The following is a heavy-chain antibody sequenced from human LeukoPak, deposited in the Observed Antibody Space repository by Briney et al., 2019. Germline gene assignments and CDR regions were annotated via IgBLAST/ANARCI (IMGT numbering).Heavy chain of an antibody. CDR2: IYSGGST. V-gene: IGHV3-66*01. Sequence: GGSLRLSCAASGFTFSTYAMSWVRQAPGKGLEWVSVIYSGGSTYYADSVKGRFTISRDNSKNTLYLQMNSLRAEDTAVYYCARGLVLSSWYYFDYWGQGTLVTVSS. CDR1: GFTFSTYA. D-gene: IGHD6-13*01. CDR3: ARGLVLSSWYYFDY. J-gene: IGHJ4*02.